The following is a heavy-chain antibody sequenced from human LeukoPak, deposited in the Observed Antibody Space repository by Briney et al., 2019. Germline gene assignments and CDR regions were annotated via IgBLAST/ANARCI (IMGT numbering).Heavy chain of an antibody. CDR2: ISGSGGRT. Sequence: GGSLRLSCAASGFTFSSSVIHWVRQAPGKGLEWVSAISGSGGRTYYADSVKGRFTISRDNSKNTLYLQMNSLRAEDTAVYNCAKGDFYGSGRDYYYYMDVWGKGTTVTISS. CDR1: GFTFSSSV. J-gene: IGHJ6*03. V-gene: IGHV3-23*01. D-gene: IGHD3-10*01. CDR3: AKGDFYGSGRDYYYYMDV.